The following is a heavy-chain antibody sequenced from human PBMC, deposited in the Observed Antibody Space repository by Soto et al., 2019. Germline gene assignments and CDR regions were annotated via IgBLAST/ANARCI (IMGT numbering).Heavy chain of an antibody. Sequence: QVQLVQSGAEVKKPGASVKVSCKASGYTFTSYGISWVRQAPGQGLEWMGRISGYNGNSNYAQNLQGRVTITTDTSTSTAYMELRSLRSDDTAVYYCAREDIQDIVVVVVAPEGLGYWGWGTLVTVSS. CDR3: AREDIQDIVVVVVAPEGLGY. V-gene: IGHV1-18*01. D-gene: IGHD2-15*01. CDR2: ISGYNGNS. CDR1: GYTFTSYG. J-gene: IGHJ4*02.